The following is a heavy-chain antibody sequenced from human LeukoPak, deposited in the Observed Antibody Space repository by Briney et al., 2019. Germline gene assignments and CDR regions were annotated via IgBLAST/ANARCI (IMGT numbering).Heavy chain of an antibody. CDR2: IIPIFGTA. CDR1: GGTFSSYA. CDR3: ARSKIGGVIVLYYFDY. J-gene: IGHJ4*02. D-gene: IGHD3-16*02. Sequence: SVKVSCKASGGTFSSYAISWVRQAPGQGLEWMGRIIPIFGTANYAQKFQGRVTITTDESTSTAYMELSSLRSEDTAVYYCARSKIGGVIVLYYFDYRGQGTLVTVSS. V-gene: IGHV1-69*05.